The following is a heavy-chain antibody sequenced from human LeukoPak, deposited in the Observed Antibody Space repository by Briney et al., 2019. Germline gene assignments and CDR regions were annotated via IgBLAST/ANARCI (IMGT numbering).Heavy chain of an antibody. V-gene: IGHV3-64*01. J-gene: IGHJ3*02. Sequence: GGSLRLSCAASGFTFSSYAMHWVRQAPGKGLECVSSISSHGGYTYYANSVKGRFTISRDNSKNTLYLQMGSLRAEDTAVYYCARDYVYAFNIWGQGTMVTVSS. CDR2: ISSHGGYT. D-gene: IGHD3-10*02. CDR1: GFTFSSYA. CDR3: ARDYVYAFNI.